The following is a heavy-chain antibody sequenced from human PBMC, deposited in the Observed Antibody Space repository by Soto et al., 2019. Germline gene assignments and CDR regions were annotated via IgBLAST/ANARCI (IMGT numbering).Heavy chain of an antibody. CDR1: GYSFTSYW. V-gene: IGHV5-51*01. CDR3: ASFRSVGATTRYYFDY. Sequence: GESLKISCKGSGYSFTSYWIGWVRQMPGKGLEWMGIIYPGDSDTRYSPSFQGQVTISADKSISTAYLQWSSLKASDTAMYYCASFRSVGATTRYYFDYWGQGTLVTVSS. J-gene: IGHJ4*02. CDR2: IYPGDSDT. D-gene: IGHD1-26*01.